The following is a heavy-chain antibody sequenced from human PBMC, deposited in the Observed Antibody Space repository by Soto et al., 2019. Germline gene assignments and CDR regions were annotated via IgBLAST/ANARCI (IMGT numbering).Heavy chain of an antibody. Sequence: ESGGGVVQPGRSLRLFCAASGFTFSSYAMHWVRQAPGKGLEWVAVISYDGSNKYYADSVKGRFTISRDNSKNTLYLQMNSLRAEDTAVYYCAREPAMTTVTLDYWGQGTLVTVSS. D-gene: IGHD4-17*01. V-gene: IGHV3-30-3*01. J-gene: IGHJ4*02. CDR1: GFTFSSYA. CDR3: AREPAMTTVTLDY. CDR2: ISYDGSNK.